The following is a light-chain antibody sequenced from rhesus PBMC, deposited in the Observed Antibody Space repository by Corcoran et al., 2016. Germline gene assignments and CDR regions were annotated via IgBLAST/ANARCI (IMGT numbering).Light chain of an antibody. V-gene: IGKV1-33*02. Sequence: DIQMTQSPSSLSASVGDRVTITCQASQGISSWLAWYQQKPGKAPKLLIYAASRLQSGVPSRFSGSGSWTDCTLPIRSLQPEDFATYYCQQHNSYPLTFGGGTKVEIK. J-gene: IGKJ4*01. CDR3: QQHNSYPLT. CDR2: AAS. CDR1: QGISSW.